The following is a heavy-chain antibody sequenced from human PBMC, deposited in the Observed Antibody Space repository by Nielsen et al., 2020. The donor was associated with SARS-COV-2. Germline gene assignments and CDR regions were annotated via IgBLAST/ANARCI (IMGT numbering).Heavy chain of an antibody. CDR1: GYTFTGYY. Sequence: ASVKVSCKASGYTFTGYYMHWVRQAPGQGLEWMGWISAYNGNTNYAQKLQGRVTMTTDTSTSTAYMELRSLRSDDTAVYYCASIAVAGTPYYFDYWGQGTLVTVSS. J-gene: IGHJ4*02. CDR2: ISAYNGNT. CDR3: ASIAVAGTPYYFDY. D-gene: IGHD6-19*01. V-gene: IGHV1-18*04.